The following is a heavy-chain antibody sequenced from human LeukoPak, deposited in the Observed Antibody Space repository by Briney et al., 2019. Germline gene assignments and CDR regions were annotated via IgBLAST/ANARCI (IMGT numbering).Heavy chain of an antibody. CDR3: AIDSYDSSGYYHTHYFDY. J-gene: IGHJ4*02. CDR2: INWNGGST. Sequence: PGGSLRLSCAASGFTFDDYGMSWVRQAPGKGLEWVSGINWNGGSTGYADSVKGRFTISRDNAKNSLYLQMNSLRAEDTALYYCAIDSYDSSGYYHTHYFDYWGQGTLVTVSS. D-gene: IGHD3-22*01. V-gene: IGHV3-20*04. CDR1: GFTFDDYG.